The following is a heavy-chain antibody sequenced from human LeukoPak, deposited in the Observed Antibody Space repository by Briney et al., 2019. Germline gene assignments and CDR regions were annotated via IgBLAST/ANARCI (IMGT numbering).Heavy chain of an antibody. J-gene: IGHJ5*01. V-gene: IGHV3-74*01. CDR3: ARAQFDS. Sequence: PGGSLRLSCAASGFTFSSYWMHWVRQAPGKGLVWVSRINNDGSTTNYADSVKGRFAISRDNAKNTLYLQMNSLRAEDTAVYYCARAQFDSWGQGTLVTVSS. CDR1: GFTFSSYW. CDR2: INNDGSTT.